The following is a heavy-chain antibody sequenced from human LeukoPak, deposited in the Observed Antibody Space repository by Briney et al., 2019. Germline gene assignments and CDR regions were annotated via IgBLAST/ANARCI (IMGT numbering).Heavy chain of an antibody. D-gene: IGHD3-10*01. CDR3: ARDRSYYGSGSYYGANDY. V-gene: IGHV4-39*02. CDR1: GGSISSSSYY. CDR2: IYYSGST. J-gene: IGHJ4*02. Sequence: ASETLSLTCTVSGGSISSSSYYWGWIRQPPGKGLEWIGSIYYSGSTYYNPSLKSRVTISVDTSKNQFSLKLSSVTAADTAVYYCARDRSYYGSGSYYGANDYWGQGTLVTVSS.